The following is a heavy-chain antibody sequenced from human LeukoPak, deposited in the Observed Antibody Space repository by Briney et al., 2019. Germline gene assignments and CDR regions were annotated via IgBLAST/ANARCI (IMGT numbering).Heavy chain of an antibody. V-gene: IGHV3-23*01. CDR3: AKDYYDSRVGDVFFEY. J-gene: IGHJ4*02. D-gene: IGHD1-26*01. CDR2: ITSGFTP. Sequence: PGGSLSLSCAASGLTFSNYAMSWFRQAPGKGLEWVSGITSGFTPHYADSVKGRFTISRDNSKNTFHLQMNSLRAEDTAVYYCAKDYYDSRVGDVFFEYWGQGTLVTVSS. CDR1: GLTFSNYA.